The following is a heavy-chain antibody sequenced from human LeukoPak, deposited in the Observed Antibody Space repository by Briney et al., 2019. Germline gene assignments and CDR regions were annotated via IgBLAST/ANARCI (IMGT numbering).Heavy chain of an antibody. CDR1: GYTFTGYY. D-gene: IGHD1-1*01. Sequence: GASVKVSCKASGYTFTGYYMHWVRQAPGQGLEWMGRINPNNGGTNYAQNFQGRVTMTRGTAISTAYMELSRLRSDDTAVYHCARQNGTTNDYWGQGTLVTVSS. CDR2: INPNNGGT. V-gene: IGHV1-2*06. CDR3: ARQNGTTNDY. J-gene: IGHJ4*02.